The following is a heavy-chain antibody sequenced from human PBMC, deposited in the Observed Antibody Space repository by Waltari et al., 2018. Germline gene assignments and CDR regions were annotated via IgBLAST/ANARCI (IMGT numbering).Heavy chain of an antibody. J-gene: IGHJ4*02. D-gene: IGHD1-7*01. CDR2: IIPILGKA. V-gene: IGHV1-69*05. CDR3: ARGGSGTTPLWAPFDY. CDR1: GGTFSSYA. Sequence: QVQLVQSGAEVKKPGSSVKVSCKASGGTFSSYAISWVRQAPGQGLEWMGGIIPILGKANYEQKFQGRGRITTDESTSTAYMELSSLRSEETAGYYCARGGSGTTPLWAPFDYWGQGTLVTVSS.